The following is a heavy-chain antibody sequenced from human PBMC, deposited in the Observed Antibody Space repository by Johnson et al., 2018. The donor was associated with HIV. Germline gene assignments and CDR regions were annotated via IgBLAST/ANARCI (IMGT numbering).Heavy chain of an antibody. J-gene: IGHJ3*02. CDR2: IKYDGSGK. CDR1: GFIFSGYW. V-gene: IGHV3-7*01. Sequence: EVQLVDSGGGLVQPGGSLRLSCAASGFIFSGYWMNWVRQAPGKGLEWVAGIKYDGSGKFCVDSVKGRFTISRDNAKDSLFLQMNSLRAEDTAVYYCARSNAFDIWGQGTMVTVSS. CDR3: ARSNAFDI.